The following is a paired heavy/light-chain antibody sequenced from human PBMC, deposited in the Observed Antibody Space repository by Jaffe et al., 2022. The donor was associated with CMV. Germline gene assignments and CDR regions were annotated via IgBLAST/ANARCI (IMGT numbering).Light chain of an antibody. CDR2: YDT. CDR1: KIGSKN. J-gene: IGLJ2*01. Sequence: SYVLTQPPSVSVAPGKTASISCGGDKIGSKNVHWYQQKPGQAPILVIYYDTDRPLGIPERFSGSNSGNTATLTISMVEAGDEADFFCQVWDSSSDLPVFGGGTKLTVL. CDR3: QVWDSSSDLPV. V-gene: IGLV3-21*04.
Heavy chain of an antibody. D-gene: IGHD2-15*01. V-gene: IGHV6-1*01. CDR2: TYYRSKWYT. CDR3: AIGGYCGGGNCYGPSDAFNF. J-gene: IGHJ3*01. Sequence: QVHLQQSGPGLVKPSQTLSLTCAISGDSVSNNSIAWNWIRQSPSRGLEWLGRTYYRSKWYTKYAVSVQSRITINPDTSKNQFSLQLKSVTPEDTAVYYCAIGGYCGGGNCYGPSDAFNFWGQGTMVTVSP. CDR1: GDSVSNNSIA.